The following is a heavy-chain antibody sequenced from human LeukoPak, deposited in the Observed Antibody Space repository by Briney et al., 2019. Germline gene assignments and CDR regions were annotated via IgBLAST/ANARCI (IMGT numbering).Heavy chain of an antibody. CDR1: GYSFTSYW. V-gene: IGHV5-51*01. Sequence: GESLKISFKGSGYSFTSYWIGWVRQMPGKGLEWMGIIYPGDSANRYSPSFQGQVRISADKSISTAYLRWSSLKASDTAMYYCARLLTGDDGSKYYFDYWGQGTLVTVSS. D-gene: IGHD7-27*01. CDR3: ARLLTGDDGSKYYFDY. J-gene: IGHJ4*02. CDR2: IYPGDSAN.